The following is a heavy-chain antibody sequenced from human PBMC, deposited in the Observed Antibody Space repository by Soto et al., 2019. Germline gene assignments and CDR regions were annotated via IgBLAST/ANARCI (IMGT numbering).Heavy chain of an antibody. V-gene: IGHV3-15*01. Sequence: EVQLVESGGGLVKPGGSLRLSCAGSGFTFSNAWMSWVRRAPGKGLEWVGRIKSDAYGGAIDYAEPVKGRCTISRDDSKNTLFLQMTNLTAEDTAVYSCTTTKGRLEPPTNDSWGQGTPVIVSS. CDR1: GFTFSNAW. J-gene: IGHJ4*02. D-gene: IGHD2-8*01. CDR3: TTTKGRLEPPTNDS. CDR2: IKSDAYGGAI.